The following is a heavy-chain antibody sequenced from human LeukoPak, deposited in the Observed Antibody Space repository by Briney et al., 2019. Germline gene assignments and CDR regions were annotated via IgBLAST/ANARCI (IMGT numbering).Heavy chain of an antibody. D-gene: IGHD3-22*01. J-gene: IGHJ4*02. CDR3: AKGTIDGGQYYYDSS. Sequence: GGSLRLSCVVSGFTFSSYAMSWVRQAPGKGLEWVSAISSSGGSTYYADSVKGRFTISRDNSNNTLYLQMNSLRAEDTAVYYCAKGTIDGGQYYYDSSGGQGTLVTVSS. V-gene: IGHV3-23*01. CDR1: GFTFSSYA. CDR2: ISSSGGST.